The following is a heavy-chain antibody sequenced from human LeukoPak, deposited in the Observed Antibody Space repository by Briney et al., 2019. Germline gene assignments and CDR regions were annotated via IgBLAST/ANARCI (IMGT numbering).Heavy chain of an antibody. CDR2: INPNSGGT. J-gene: IGHJ4*02. CDR1: GYTFTGHY. Sequence: ASVKVSCKASGYTFTGHYMHWVRQAPGQGLEWMGRINPNSGGTNYAQKFQGRVTMTRDTSISTAYMELRSLRSDDTAVYYCAREAGSGSWYPFDYWGQGTLVTVSS. CDR3: AREAGSGSWYPFDY. V-gene: IGHV1-2*06. D-gene: IGHD6-13*01.